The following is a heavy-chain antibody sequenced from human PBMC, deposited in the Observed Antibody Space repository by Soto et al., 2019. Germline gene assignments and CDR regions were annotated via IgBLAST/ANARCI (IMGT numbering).Heavy chain of an antibody. CDR3: TRTGAVVAAAGYFDY. V-gene: IGHV3-64D*06. CDR1: GFTFSSYA. CDR2: ISSNGGST. J-gene: IGHJ4*02. Sequence: GGSLRLSCSASGFTFSSYAMHWVRQAPGKGLEYVSAISSNGGSTYYADSVKGRITISRDNSKNTLYLQMSSLRAEDTAVYYCTRTGAVVAAAGYFDYWGQGTLVTVSS. D-gene: IGHD6-13*01.